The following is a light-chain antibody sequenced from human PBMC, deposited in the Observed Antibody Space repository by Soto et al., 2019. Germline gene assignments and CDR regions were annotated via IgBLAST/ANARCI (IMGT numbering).Light chain of an antibody. Sequence: EIVMTQPPATLSVSPGERATLSCRASQSISTYLTWYQQKPGQAPRLLIYGASTRATGISARFRGSGSGTEFTLTISSLQSEDFAVYYCQQYNNWPRTFGQGTKVDIK. CDR1: QSISTY. J-gene: IGKJ1*01. V-gene: IGKV3-15*01. CDR3: QQYNNWPRT. CDR2: GAS.